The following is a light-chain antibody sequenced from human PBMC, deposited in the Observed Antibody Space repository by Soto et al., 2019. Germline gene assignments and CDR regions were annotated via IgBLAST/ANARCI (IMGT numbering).Light chain of an antibody. CDR1: QSISNL. J-gene: IGKJ1*01. V-gene: IGKV3-20*01. CDR3: QQYGSSPRT. CDR2: GAS. Sequence: EIVMTQSPATLSVSPGERATLSCRASQSISNLLAWYQQKPGQAPRLLIYGASNRATGIPDRFSGSGSGTDFTLTISRLEPEDFAVYYCQQYGSSPRTFGQGTKVDIK.